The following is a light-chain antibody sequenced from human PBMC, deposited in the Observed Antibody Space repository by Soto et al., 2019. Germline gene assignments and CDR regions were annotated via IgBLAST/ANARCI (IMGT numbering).Light chain of an antibody. CDR3: CSYAGSRV. CDR2: EGS. Sequence: QSALTQPASVSGSPGQSITISCTGTSSDVGSYNLVSWYQQHPGKAPKLVIYEGSKRPSGVSNRFSGSKSGNTASLTISGLQAEEEADYYCCSYAGSRVFGGGTKLTVL. V-gene: IGLV2-23*01. J-gene: IGLJ3*02. CDR1: SSDVGSYNL.